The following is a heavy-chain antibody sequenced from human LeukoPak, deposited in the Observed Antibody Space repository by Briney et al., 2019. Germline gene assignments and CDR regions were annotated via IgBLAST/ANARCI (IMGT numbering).Heavy chain of an antibody. D-gene: IGHD6-6*01. CDR3: ATDTIYSSSAWFDP. CDR2: FDPEDGET. CDR1: GYTLTELS. Sequence: ASVKVSCKVSGYTLTELSMHWVRQAPGKGLEWMGGFDPEDGETIYAQKFQGRVTMTEDTSTDTAYMELSSLRSEDTAVYYCATDTIYSSSAWFDPWGQGTLVTVSS. J-gene: IGHJ5*02. V-gene: IGHV1-24*01.